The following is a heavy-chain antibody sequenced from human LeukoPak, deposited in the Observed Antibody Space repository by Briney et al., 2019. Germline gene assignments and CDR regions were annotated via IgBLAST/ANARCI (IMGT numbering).Heavy chain of an antibody. D-gene: IGHD3-16*01. J-gene: IGHJ6*03. CDR3: ARVKDPGGYYYYYYMDV. CDR2: INHSGST. V-gene: IGHV4-34*01. CDR1: GGSSSGYY. Sequence: SETLSLTCAVYGGSSSGYYWSWIRQPPGKGLEWIGEINHSGSTNYNPSLKSRVTISVDTSKNQFSLKLSSVTAADTAVYYCARVKDPGGYYYYYYMDVWGKGTTVTVSS.